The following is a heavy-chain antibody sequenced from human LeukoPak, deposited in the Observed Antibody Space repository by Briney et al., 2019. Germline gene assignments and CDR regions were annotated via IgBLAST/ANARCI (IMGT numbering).Heavy chain of an antibody. CDR2: IYYSGST. V-gene: IGHV4-59*08. CDR3: ARAGSYYGSGSRIDY. D-gene: IGHD3-10*01. Sequence: SETLSLTCTVSGGSISSYYWSWIRQPPGKGLEWIGYIYYSGSTYYNPSLKSRVTISVDTSKNQFSLKLSSVTAADTAVYYCARAGSYYGSGSRIDYWGQGTLVTVSS. CDR1: GGSISSYY. J-gene: IGHJ4*02.